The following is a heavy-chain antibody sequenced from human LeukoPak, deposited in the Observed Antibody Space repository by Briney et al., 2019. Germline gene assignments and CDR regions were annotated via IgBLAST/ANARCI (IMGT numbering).Heavy chain of an antibody. D-gene: IGHD5-18*01. V-gene: IGHV3-30*18. CDR1: GFTFSSYG. J-gene: IGHJ3*02. CDR2: ISYDGSNK. Sequence: PGRSLRLSCAASGFTFSSYGMHWVRQAPGKGLEWVAVISYDGSNKYYADSVKGRFTISRDNSKNTLYLQMNSLRAEDTAVYYCAKDMWGYSYGYSAFDIWGQGTMVTLSS. CDR3: AKDMWGYSYGYSAFDI.